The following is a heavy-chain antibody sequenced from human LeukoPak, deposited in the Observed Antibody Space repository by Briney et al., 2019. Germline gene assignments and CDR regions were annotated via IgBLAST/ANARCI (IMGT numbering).Heavy chain of an antibody. CDR2: IYYSGST. V-gene: IGHV4-59*12. J-gene: IGHJ4*02. Sequence: PSETLSLTCTVSGGSISSYYWSWIRQPPGKGLEWIGYIYYSGSTNYNPSLKSRVTISVDTSKNRFSLKLTSVTAADTAVYYCARGKTRYGDYALWYYWGQGTLVTVSS. CDR1: GGSISSYY. D-gene: IGHD4-17*01. CDR3: ARGKTRYGDYALWYY.